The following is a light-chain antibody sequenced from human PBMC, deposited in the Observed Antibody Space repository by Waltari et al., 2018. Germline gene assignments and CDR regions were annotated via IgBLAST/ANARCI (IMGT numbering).Light chain of an antibody. J-gene: IGLJ2*01. CDR1: ASGNKY. Sequence: SFALTQAPSLSVSPGQTATIACPGDASGNKYVCWYQQKPGQSPVLVIFEDEKRPAGVPERFSASNSANTALLTITGVQALDEAAYYCQTWDTNTVVFGGGTKLTVL. V-gene: IGLV3-1*01. CDR3: QTWDTNTVV. CDR2: EDE.